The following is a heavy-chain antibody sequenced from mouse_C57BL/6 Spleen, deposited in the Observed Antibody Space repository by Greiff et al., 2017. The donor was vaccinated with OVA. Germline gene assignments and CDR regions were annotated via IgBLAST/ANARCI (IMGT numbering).Heavy chain of an antibody. V-gene: IGHV1-26*01. CDR1: GYTFTDYY. Sequence: EVQLQQSGPELVKPGASVKISCKASGYTFTDYYMNWVKQSHGKSLEWIGDINPNNGGTSYNQKFKGKATLTVDKSSSTAYMELRSLTSEDSAVYYCARWPTVDYWGQGTTLTVSS. J-gene: IGHJ2*01. CDR3: ARWPTVDY. D-gene: IGHD2-10*01. CDR2: INPNNGGT.